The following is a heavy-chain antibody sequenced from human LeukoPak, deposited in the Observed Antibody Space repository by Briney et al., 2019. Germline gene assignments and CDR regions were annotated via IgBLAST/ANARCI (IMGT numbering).Heavy chain of an antibody. Sequence: ASVKVSCKASGYTFTSYGISWVRQAPGQGLEWMGWISAYNGNTNYAQKLQGRVTMTTDTSTSTAYMELRSLRSDDTAVYCCARVQLEQPLLDYWGQGTLVTVSS. CDR3: ARVQLEQPLLDY. V-gene: IGHV1-18*01. CDR2: ISAYNGNT. D-gene: IGHD1-1*01. CDR1: GYTFTSYG. J-gene: IGHJ4*02.